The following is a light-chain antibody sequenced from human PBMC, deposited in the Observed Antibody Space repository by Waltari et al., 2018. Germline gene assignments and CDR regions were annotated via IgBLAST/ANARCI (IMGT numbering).Light chain of an antibody. CDR3: QTWGAGIRV. Sequence: QLVLTQSPSASASLGASVKLTCTLSSGHSNYAIAWHQQQEEKGPRYLMKINKDGSHNKGDGIHDRFSGSTSGAERYLTISSLQSEDEADYSCQTWGAGIRVFGTGTKVTVL. CDR2: INKDGSH. J-gene: IGLJ1*01. CDR1: SGHSNYA. V-gene: IGLV4-69*01.